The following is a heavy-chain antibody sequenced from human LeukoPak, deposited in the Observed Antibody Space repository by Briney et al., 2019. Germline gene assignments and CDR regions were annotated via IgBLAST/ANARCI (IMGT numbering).Heavy chain of an antibody. CDR1: GGSFSGYY. Sequence: SETLSLTCAVYGGSFSGYYWSWIRQPPGKGLEWIGEINHSGSTNYNPSLKSQVTISVDTSKNQFSLKLSSVTAADTAVYYCARAPPYYGSGSAKDNWFDPWGQGTLVTVSS. D-gene: IGHD3-10*01. V-gene: IGHV4-34*01. CDR2: INHSGST. J-gene: IGHJ5*02. CDR3: ARAPPYYGSGSAKDNWFDP.